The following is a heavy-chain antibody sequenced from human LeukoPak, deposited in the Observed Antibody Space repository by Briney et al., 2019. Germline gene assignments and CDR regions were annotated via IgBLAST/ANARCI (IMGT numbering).Heavy chain of an antibody. J-gene: IGHJ5*02. V-gene: IGHV3-73*01. Sequence: GGSLRLSCAASGFTFSGSAMHWVRQASGKGLEWVGRIRSKANSYATAYAASVKGRFTISRDDSKNTAYLQMNSLKTEDTAVYYCTRPHSSGWYNWFDPWGQGTLVTVSS. CDR1: GFTFSGSA. D-gene: IGHD6-19*01. CDR2: IRSKANSYAT. CDR3: TRPHSSGWYNWFDP.